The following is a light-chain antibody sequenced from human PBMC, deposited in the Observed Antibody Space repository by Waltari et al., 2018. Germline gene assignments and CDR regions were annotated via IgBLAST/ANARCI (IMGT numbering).Light chain of an antibody. CDR1: NLGSKS. CDR2: DDG. J-gene: IGLJ2*01. CDR3: QVWDSSSDPHVV. Sequence: SYVLTQPPSVSVAPGQTARITCGGNNLGSKSVHWYQQKPGQAPVLVVYDDGDRPSGIPGGFSGSNSGNTATLTISRVEAGDEADYYCQVWDSSSDPHVVFGGGTKLTVL. V-gene: IGLV3-21*02.